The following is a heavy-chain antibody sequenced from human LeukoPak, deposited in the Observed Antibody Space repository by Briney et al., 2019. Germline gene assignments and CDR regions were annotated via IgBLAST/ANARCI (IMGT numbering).Heavy chain of an antibody. CDR2: ISAYNGNT. Sequence: ASVKVSCEASGYTFTSYGISWVRQAPGQGLEWMGWISAYNGNTNYAQKLQGRVTMTTDTSTSTAYMELRSLRSDDTAVYYCARNPIAAAGTGGVDYWGQGTLVTVSS. J-gene: IGHJ4*02. CDR3: ARNPIAAAGTGGVDY. CDR1: GYTFTSYG. V-gene: IGHV1-18*01. D-gene: IGHD6-13*01.